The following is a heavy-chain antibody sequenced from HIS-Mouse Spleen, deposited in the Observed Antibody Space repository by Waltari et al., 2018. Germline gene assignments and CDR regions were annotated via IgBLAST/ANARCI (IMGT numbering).Heavy chain of an antibody. CDR1: GFTFSSYA. CDR3: ARSGAPTDY. D-gene: IGHD7-27*01. V-gene: IGHV3-30-3*01. Sequence: QVQLVESGGGVVQPGRSLRLSCAASGFTFSSYAMHWVRQAPGKGLEWVTVISYDGNNKYYADSVKGRFTISRDNSKNTLYLQMNSLRAEDTAVYYCARSGAPTDYWGQGTLVTVSS. CDR2: ISYDGNNK. J-gene: IGHJ4*02.